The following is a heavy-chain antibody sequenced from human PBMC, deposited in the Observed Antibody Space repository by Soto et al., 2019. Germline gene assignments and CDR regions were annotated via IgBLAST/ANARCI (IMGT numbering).Heavy chain of an antibody. CDR2: ISSSSSYI. D-gene: IGHD4-17*01. CDR1: GFTFSSYS. Sequence: GGSLRLSCAASGFTFSSYSMNWVRQAPGKGLEWVSSISSSSSYIYYADSVKGRFTISRDNAKNSLYLQMNSLRAEDTAVYYCARMGSTVTPNWFDPWGQGTLVTVSS. V-gene: IGHV3-21*01. CDR3: ARMGSTVTPNWFDP. J-gene: IGHJ5*02.